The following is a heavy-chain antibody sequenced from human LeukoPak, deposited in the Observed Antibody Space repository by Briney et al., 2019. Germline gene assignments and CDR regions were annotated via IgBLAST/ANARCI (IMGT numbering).Heavy chain of an antibody. D-gene: IGHD4-17*01. Sequence: GGSLRLSCAASGFTFSGSAMHWVRQASGKGLEWVGRIRSKTNNYATAYAASVKGGFTISRDDSKNTAYLQMNSLKTEDTAVYYCTRRSYSSVTRDYWGQGTLVTVSS. CDR2: IRSKTNNYAT. CDR3: TRRSYSSVTRDY. V-gene: IGHV3-73*01. CDR1: GFTFSGSA. J-gene: IGHJ4*02.